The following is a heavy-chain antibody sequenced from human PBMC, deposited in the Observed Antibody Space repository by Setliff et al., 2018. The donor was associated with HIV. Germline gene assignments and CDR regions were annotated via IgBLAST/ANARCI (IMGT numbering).Heavy chain of an antibody. V-gene: IGHV3-48*01. Sequence: PGGSLRLSCAASGFTFSNYGMNWVRQAPGKGLEWVSYISDSSSTIYYAGSVRGRFTISRDNARNSLYLQMNSLRAEDTAVYYCARDSGSTWYASSGSDYWGQGTLVTVSS. CDR1: GFTFSNYG. CDR3: ARDSGSTWYASSGSDY. CDR2: ISDSSSTI. J-gene: IGHJ4*02. D-gene: IGHD6-13*01.